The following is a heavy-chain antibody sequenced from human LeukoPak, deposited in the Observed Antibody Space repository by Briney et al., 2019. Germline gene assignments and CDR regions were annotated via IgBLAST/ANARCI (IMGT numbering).Heavy chain of an antibody. V-gene: IGHV3-33*01. J-gene: IGHJ6*02. Sequence: GGSLRLSCAASGFTFSSYGMHWVRQAPGKGLEWVAVIWYDGSNKYYADSVKGRFTISRDNSKNTLYLQMNSLRAEDTAVYYCARDGIVVVPAAPGRYYYYGMDVWGQGATVTVSS. CDR3: ARDGIVVVPAAPGRYYYYGMDV. CDR1: GFTFSSYG. D-gene: IGHD2-2*01. CDR2: IWYDGSNK.